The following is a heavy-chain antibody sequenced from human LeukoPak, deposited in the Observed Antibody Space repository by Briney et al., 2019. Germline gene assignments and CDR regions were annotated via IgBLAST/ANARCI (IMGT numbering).Heavy chain of an antibody. Sequence: GGSLRLSCAASGFTLSSYAMNWVRQAPGKGLEWVSAISGSGSSTYYADSVKGRFTISRDNSKNTLYLQMNSLRAEDTALYYCAGVGEYNWKGNFDYWGQGTLVTVSS. CDR1: GFTLSSYA. D-gene: IGHD1-20*01. CDR2: ISGSGSST. V-gene: IGHV3-23*01. J-gene: IGHJ4*02. CDR3: AGVGEYNWKGNFDY.